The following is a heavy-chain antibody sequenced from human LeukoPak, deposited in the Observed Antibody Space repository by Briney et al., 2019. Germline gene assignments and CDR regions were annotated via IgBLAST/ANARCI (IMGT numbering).Heavy chain of an antibody. J-gene: IGHJ6*03. V-gene: IGHV4-34*01. CDR1: GGSFSGYY. D-gene: IGHD2-2*02. Sequence: SETLSLTCAVYGGSFSGYYWSWIRQPPGKGLEWIGEINHSGSTNYNPSLKSRVTISVDTSKNQFSLKLSSVTAADTAVYYCARDIPIYCSSTSCYSLYYYYMDVWGKGTTVTVS. CDR3: ARDIPIYCSSTSCYSLYYYYMDV. CDR2: INHSGST.